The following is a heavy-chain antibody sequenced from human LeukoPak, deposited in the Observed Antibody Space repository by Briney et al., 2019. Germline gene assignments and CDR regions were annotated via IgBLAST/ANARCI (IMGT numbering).Heavy chain of an antibody. V-gene: IGHV3-33*01. D-gene: IGHD3-10*01. CDR3: ARDLGNFASGTAYFDS. CDR1: GFTFSSHG. CDR2: IWYDGSKK. Sequence: GGSLRPSCTTSGFTFSSHGFHWVRQAPGKGLEWVALIWYDGSKKYYRDSVKGRFTISRDDSKNTLYLQMDSLRAEDTAVYYCARDLGNFASGTAYFDSWGQGTLVTVSS. J-gene: IGHJ4*02.